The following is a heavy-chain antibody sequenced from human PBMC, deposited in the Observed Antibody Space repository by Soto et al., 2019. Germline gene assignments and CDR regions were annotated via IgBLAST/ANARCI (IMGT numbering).Heavy chain of an antibody. CDR2: IYSGGST. J-gene: IGHJ4*02. Sequence: GGSLRLSCAASGFTVSSNYMSWVRQAPGKGLEWVSVIYSGGSTYYADSVKGRFTISRDDSKNTLYLQMNSLRAEDTAVYYCARDRGYGDYVDYWGQGTLVTVSS. CDR3: ARDRGYGDYVDY. D-gene: IGHD4-17*01. V-gene: IGHV3-53*01. CDR1: GFTVSSNY.